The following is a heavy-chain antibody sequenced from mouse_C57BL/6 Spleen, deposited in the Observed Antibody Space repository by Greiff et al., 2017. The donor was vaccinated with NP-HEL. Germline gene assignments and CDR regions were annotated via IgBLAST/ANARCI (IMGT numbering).Heavy chain of an antibody. Sequence: QVQLQQPGAELVRPGTSVKLSCKASGYTFTSYWMHWVKQRPGQGLEWIGVIDPSDSYTNYNQKFKGKATLTVDTSSSTAYMQLSSLTSEGSAVYYCARRDYGSSYVETWFAYWGQGTLVTVSA. J-gene: IGHJ3*01. CDR1: GYTFTSYW. CDR3: ARRDYGSSYVETWFAY. CDR2: IDPSDSYT. V-gene: IGHV1-59*01. D-gene: IGHD1-1*01.